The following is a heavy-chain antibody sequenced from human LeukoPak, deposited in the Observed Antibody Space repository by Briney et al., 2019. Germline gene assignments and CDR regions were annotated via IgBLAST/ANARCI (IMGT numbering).Heavy chain of an antibody. CDR1: GGSISSYY. V-gene: IGHV4-59*01. D-gene: IGHD3-22*01. CDR3: ARTDYYDSSGYPY. J-gene: IGHJ4*02. Sequence: SETLSLTCTVSGGSISSYYWSWIRQPPGKGLEWIGYIYYSGSTNYNPSLKSRVTISVHTSKNQFSLKLSSVTASDTAVYYLARTDYYDSSGYPYWREGTLVTVSS. CDR2: IYYSGST.